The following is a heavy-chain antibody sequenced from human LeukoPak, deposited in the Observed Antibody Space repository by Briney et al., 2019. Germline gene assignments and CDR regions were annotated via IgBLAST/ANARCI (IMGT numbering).Heavy chain of an antibody. Sequence: PSETLSLTSAVSGGSINIYYWSWIRQPPGKGLEWLGYIYYSGSSGSTNYNPSLKSRVTISVDTPKNQFSLKLNSVTAADTAVYYCAREVGATRPDYWGQGTLVTVSS. J-gene: IGHJ4*02. CDR2: IYYSGSSGST. V-gene: IGHV4-59*01. D-gene: IGHD1-26*01. CDR3: AREVGATRPDY. CDR1: GGSINIYY.